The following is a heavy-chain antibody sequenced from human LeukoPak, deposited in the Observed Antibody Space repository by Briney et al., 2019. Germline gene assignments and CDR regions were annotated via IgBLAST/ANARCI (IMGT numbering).Heavy chain of an antibody. D-gene: IGHD6-13*01. CDR3: ARDIAAAGQNLYYYYYYGMDV. CDR2: IWYDGSNK. CDR1: GFTFSSYG. J-gene: IGHJ6*02. V-gene: IGHV3-33*01. Sequence: GGSLRLSCAASGFTFSSYGMHWVRQAPGKGLEWVAVIWYDGSNKYYADSVKGRFTISRDNSKNTLYLQMNSLRAEDTAVYYCARDIAAAGQNLYYYYYYGMDVWGQGTTVTVSS.